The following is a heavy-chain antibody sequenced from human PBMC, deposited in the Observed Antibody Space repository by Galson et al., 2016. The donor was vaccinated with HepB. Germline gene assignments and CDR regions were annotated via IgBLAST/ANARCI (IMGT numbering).Heavy chain of an antibody. J-gene: IGHJ4*02. Sequence: LRLSCAASGFTFSNNGMSWVRQAPGEGLDWVSVIYSDGSTFYANSVKGRFTISRDNSKNTLYLQLNGLRAEDTAVYYCARSILRGVSAADYWGLGTLVTVSS. CDR1: GFTFSNNG. D-gene: IGHD3-10*01. CDR2: IYSDGST. V-gene: IGHV3-53*01. CDR3: ARSILRGVSAADY.